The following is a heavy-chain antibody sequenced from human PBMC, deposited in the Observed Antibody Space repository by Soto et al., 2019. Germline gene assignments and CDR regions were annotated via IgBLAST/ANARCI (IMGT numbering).Heavy chain of an antibody. CDR3: ARTYCSGGSCYAWGQSYYYYYYMDV. CDR2: ISSSSSYI. CDR1: GFTFSSYS. J-gene: IGHJ6*03. D-gene: IGHD2-15*01. Sequence: GGSLRLSCAASGFTFSSYSMNWVRQAPGKGQEWVSSISSSSSYIYYADSVKGRFTISRDNAKNSLYLQMNSLRAEDTAVYYCARTYCSGGSCYAWGQSYYYYYYMDVWGKGTTVTVSS. V-gene: IGHV3-21*01.